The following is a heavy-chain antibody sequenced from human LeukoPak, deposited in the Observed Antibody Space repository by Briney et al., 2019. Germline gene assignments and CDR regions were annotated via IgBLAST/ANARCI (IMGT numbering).Heavy chain of an antibody. J-gene: IGHJ4*02. CDR1: GYSFTSYW. Sequence: GESLKISCKGSGYSFTSYWISWVRQMPGKGLEWVGRIDPSDSYTNYSPSFQGHVTISADKSISTAYLQWSSLKASDTAMYYCARQLVPAAPHIDYWGQGTLVTVSS. CDR3: ARQLVPAAPHIDY. D-gene: IGHD2-2*01. CDR2: IDPSDSYT. V-gene: IGHV5-10-1*01.